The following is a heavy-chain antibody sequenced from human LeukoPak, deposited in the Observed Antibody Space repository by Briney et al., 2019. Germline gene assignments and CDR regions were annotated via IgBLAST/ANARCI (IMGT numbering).Heavy chain of an antibody. Sequence: SQTLSLTCTVSGGSISSGSYYWSWIRQPAGKGLEWIGRIYTSGSTNYNPSLKSRVTISVDTSKNQFSLKLSSVTAADTAVYYCARGAWFGEFVDYWGQGTLVTVSS. D-gene: IGHD3-10*01. CDR3: ARGAWFGEFVDY. J-gene: IGHJ4*02. V-gene: IGHV4-61*02. CDR2: IYTSGST. CDR1: GGSISSGSYY.